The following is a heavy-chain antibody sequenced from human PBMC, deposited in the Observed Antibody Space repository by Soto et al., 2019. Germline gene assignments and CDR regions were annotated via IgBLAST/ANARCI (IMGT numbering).Heavy chain of an antibody. J-gene: IGHJ4*02. CDR3: ARLVYDSSGYYCDY. V-gene: IGHV4-59*01. Sequence: QVQLQESGPGLEKPSETLSLTCTVSGGSISSYYWSWIRQPPGKGLEWIGYIYYSGSTNYNPSLKSRVTISVDTSKNQFSLKLSSVTAADTAVYYCARLVYDSSGYYCDYWGQGTLVTVSS. CDR2: IYYSGST. D-gene: IGHD3-22*01. CDR1: GGSISSYY.